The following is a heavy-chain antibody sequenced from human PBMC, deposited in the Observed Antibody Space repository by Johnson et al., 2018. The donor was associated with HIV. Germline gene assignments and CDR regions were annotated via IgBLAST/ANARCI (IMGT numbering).Heavy chain of an antibody. J-gene: IGHJ3*02. Sequence: VQLVESGGGVVQPGGSLRLSCAASGFTFSNFWMSWVRQAPGKGLEWVSGISWNRRTIGYVDSVKGRFTISRDNAKKSLYLQMNSLRAEDTALYYCARVWSGSYYSNAFDIWGQGTMVTVSS. CDR3: ARVWSGSYYSNAFDI. D-gene: IGHD1-26*01. CDR2: ISWNRRTI. V-gene: IGHV3-20*04. CDR1: GFTFSNFW.